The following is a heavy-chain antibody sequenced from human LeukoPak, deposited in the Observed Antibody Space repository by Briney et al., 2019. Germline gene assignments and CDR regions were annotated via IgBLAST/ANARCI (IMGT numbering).Heavy chain of an antibody. J-gene: IGHJ4*02. CDR3: ARVSSGYSADY. D-gene: IGHD6-13*01. Sequence: ASVKVSCKASGYTFTGYYMHWVRQAPGQGLEWIGWINPNSGGTDSAQKFQGRVTMTRDTSISTAYMELSRLTSDDTAVYYCARVSSGYSADYWGQGTLVTVSS. V-gene: IGHV1-2*02. CDR1: GYTFTGYY. CDR2: INPNSGGT.